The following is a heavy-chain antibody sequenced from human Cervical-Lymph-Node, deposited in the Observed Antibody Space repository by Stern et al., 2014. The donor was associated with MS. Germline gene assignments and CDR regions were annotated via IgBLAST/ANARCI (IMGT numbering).Heavy chain of an antibody. D-gene: IGHD3-22*01. CDR2: IFYSGST. CDR1: GGSFSSGSSY. V-gene: IGHV4-31*03. J-gene: IGHJ4*02. Sequence: MQLVESGPGLVKPSQTLSLTCTVSGGSFSSGSSYWSWIRQHPGKGLEWIGYIFYSGSTYYNPSLKSRVTISLDTSNSHFSLKLNSVTAADTAMYYCARGVNHFDYWGQGTLVTVSS. CDR3: ARGVNHFDY.